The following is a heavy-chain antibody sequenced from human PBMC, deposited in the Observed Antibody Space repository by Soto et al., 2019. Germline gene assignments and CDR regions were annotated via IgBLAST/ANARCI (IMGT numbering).Heavy chain of an antibody. CDR2: ISYDGSNK. Sequence: QVQLVESGGGVVQPGRSLRLSCTASGFTFSSYAMHWVRQAPGKGLEWVAVISYDGSNKYYADSVKGRFTISRDNSKNTLFLQMNSLRAEDTAVYYCAIPDYGSGSYPDYWGQGTLVTVSS. CDR3: AIPDYGSGSYPDY. CDR1: GFTFSSYA. D-gene: IGHD3-10*01. V-gene: IGHV3-30-3*01. J-gene: IGHJ4*02.